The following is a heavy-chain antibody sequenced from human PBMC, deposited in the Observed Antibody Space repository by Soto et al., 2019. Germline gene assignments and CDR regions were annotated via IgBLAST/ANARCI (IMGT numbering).Heavy chain of an antibody. D-gene: IGHD6-19*01. J-gene: IGHJ4*02. CDR1: GGTFSSYA. V-gene: IGHV1-69*01. CDR2: IIPIFGTA. CDR3: AIDRRYRGVAGTLDN. Sequence: QVQLVQSGAEVKKPGSSVKVSCKASGGTFSSYAISWVRQAPGQGLEWMGGIIPIFGTANYAQKFQGRVTITADESTSTANMELSSLRSDDTAVSYCAIDRRYRGVAGTLDNSGQGTLVTVSS.